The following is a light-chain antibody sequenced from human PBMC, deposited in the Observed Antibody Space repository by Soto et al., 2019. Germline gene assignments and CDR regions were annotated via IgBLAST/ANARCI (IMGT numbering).Light chain of an antibody. Sequence: QSALTQPASVSGSPGQSITISCTGTSSDIGGYNYVSWYQHHPGKSPKLMIYEVTNRPSGVSNRFSGSKSGNTASLTISGLQAEDDADYYCISHSTTIAYVVLGGGTKLTVL. CDR1: SSDIGGYNY. V-gene: IGLV2-14*01. CDR2: EVT. J-gene: IGLJ2*01. CDR3: ISHSTTIAYVV.